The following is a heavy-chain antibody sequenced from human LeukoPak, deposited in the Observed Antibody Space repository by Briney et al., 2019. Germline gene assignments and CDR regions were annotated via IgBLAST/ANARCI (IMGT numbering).Heavy chain of an antibody. V-gene: IGHV1-2*02. D-gene: IGHD3-22*01. Sequence: GASVKVSCKASGYTFTNYYMHWVRQAPGQGLEWVGWINPDSGGTNYAQKFQGRVTMTRDTSIRTAYMELSRLRSDDTAVYYCARVDDRGHYYDSSGPRKLFDYWGQGTLATVSS. CDR2: INPDSGGT. CDR3: ARVDDRGHYYDSSGPRKLFDY. J-gene: IGHJ4*02. CDR1: GYTFTNYY.